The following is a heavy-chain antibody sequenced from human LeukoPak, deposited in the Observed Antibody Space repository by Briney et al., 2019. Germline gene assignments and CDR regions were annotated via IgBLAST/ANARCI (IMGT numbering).Heavy chain of an antibody. CDR2: IYTSGST. CDR1: GGSISSGSYY. Sequence: SQTLSLTCTVSGGSISSGSYYWSWIRQPAGKGLEWIGRIYTSGSTNYNPSLKSRVTILVDTSKNQFSLKLSSVTAADTAVYYCARDRHSSADWYFDLWGRGTLVTVSS. CDR3: ARDRHSSADWYFDL. J-gene: IGHJ2*01. V-gene: IGHV4-61*02.